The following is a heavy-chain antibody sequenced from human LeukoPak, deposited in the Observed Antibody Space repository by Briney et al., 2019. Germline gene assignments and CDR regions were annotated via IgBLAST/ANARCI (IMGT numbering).Heavy chain of an antibody. CDR3: ARLPSYYYYYMDV. J-gene: IGHJ6*03. Sequence: GESLTISCKGSGYSFTSYWIGWVRQMPGKGLEWMGIIYPGDSDTRYSPSFQGQVTISADKSISTAYLQWSSLKASDTAMYYCARLPSYYYYYMDVWGKGTTVTVSS. CDR2: IYPGDSDT. CDR1: GYSFTSYW. V-gene: IGHV5-51*01.